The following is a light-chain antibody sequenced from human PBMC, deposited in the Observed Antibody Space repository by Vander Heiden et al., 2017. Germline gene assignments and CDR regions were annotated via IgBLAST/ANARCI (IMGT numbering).Light chain of an antibody. CDR1: QGIANF. J-gene: IGKJ1*01. CDR3: LKYESAPRT. V-gene: IGKV1-27*01. CDR2: GGY. Sequence: IQMTQSPSSLSASVGDRVTITCRTSQGIANFRAWYQQRPASTPKLLVYGGYRLQSGVPSRFSGSGTGTEFTLTISRLQPEDVAIYYWLKYESAPRTFGQGTRVELK.